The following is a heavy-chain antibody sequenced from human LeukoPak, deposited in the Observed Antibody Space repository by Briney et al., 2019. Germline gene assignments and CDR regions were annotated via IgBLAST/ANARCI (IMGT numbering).Heavy chain of an antibody. CDR3: VRSSYVSGWYLDFDY. J-gene: IGHJ4*02. CDR1: GYIFSNYW. D-gene: IGHD6-19*01. CDR2: IYPGDSKT. V-gene: IGHV5-51*01. Sequence: HGESLKISCKGSGYIFSNYWIGWVRQMPGKGLEWMVIIYPGDSKTKYSPSFQGQVTISADKSISTAYLQWGSLKASDTAMYYCVRSSYVSGWYLDFDYWGQGTLVTVSS.